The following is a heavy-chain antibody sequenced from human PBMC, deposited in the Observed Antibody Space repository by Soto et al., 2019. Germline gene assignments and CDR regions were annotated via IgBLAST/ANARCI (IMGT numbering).Heavy chain of an antibody. CDR1: SGSITSSNW. D-gene: IGHD4-17*01. CDR2: IYHSGST. V-gene: IGHV4-4*02. CDR3: ARGTVDYYYYYMDV. J-gene: IGHJ6*03. Sequence: SDTLSLTCAVSSGSITSSNWWSWVRQPPGKGLEWIGEIYHSGSTNYNPSLKSRVTISVDKSKNQFSLKLSSVTAADTAVYYCARGTVDYYYYYMDVWGKGTTVS.